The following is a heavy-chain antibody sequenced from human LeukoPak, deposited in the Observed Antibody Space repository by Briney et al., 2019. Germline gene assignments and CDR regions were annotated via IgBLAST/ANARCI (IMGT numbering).Heavy chain of an antibody. D-gene: IGHD6-13*01. Sequence: GASVKVSCKAAGFTFIDYCSHWVRQAPGQGPKWMGWIDLNNGATKYAPKFQGRVTITRDTSINTAYMELSSLTSDDTAVYYCARDSTAAAGSYFDYWGQGTLVTVSS. J-gene: IGHJ4*02. CDR2: IDLNNGAT. CDR3: ARDSTAAAGSYFDY. CDR1: GFTFIDYC. V-gene: IGHV1-2*02.